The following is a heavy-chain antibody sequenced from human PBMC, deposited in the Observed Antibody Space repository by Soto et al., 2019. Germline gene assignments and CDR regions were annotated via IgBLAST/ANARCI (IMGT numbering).Heavy chain of an antibody. J-gene: IGHJ6*02. CDR3: AREVPAAKHKLYYYYGMDV. CDR2: IIPIFGTA. Sequence: QVQLVQSGAEVKKPGSSVKVSCKASGGTFSSYAISWVRQAPGQGLEWMGGIIPIFGTANYAQKFQGRVTITADESTSTAYMELSSLRSEDTAVYYCAREVPAAKHKLYYYYGMDVWGQGTTVTVS. CDR1: GGTFSSYA. D-gene: IGHD2-2*01. V-gene: IGHV1-69*01.